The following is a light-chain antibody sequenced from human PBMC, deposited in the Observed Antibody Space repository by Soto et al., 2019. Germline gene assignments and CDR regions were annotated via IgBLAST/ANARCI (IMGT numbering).Light chain of an antibody. V-gene: IGLV2-14*03. J-gene: IGLJ2*01. CDR3: TSWTTSTTMI. CDR1: SSDIGAYNF. CDR2: DVN. Sequence: QSVLTQPASVSGSPGQSTTISCTGTSSDIGAYNFVSWYQQHPGKAPKLMLYDVNIRPSGVSNRFSGSKSGNTASLTISGLQAEDEADYYCTSWTTSTTMIFGGGT.